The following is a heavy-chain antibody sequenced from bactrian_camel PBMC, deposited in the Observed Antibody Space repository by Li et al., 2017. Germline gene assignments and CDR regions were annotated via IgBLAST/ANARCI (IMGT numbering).Heavy chain of an antibody. CDR3: ANVGLPWYGGNWYGNY. D-gene: IGHD6*01. CDR1: GFTFGDFY. J-gene: IGHJ4*01. CDR2: LYTDGIT. Sequence: HVQLVESGGGSVQPGGSLRLSCAASGFTFGDFYMSWVRLAPGKGLEWVSNLYTDGITHYADSVKGRFTISRDNAKNTLYLQLNSLKTADTAMYYCANVGLPWYGGNWYGNYWGQGTQVTVS. V-gene: IGHV3-2*01.